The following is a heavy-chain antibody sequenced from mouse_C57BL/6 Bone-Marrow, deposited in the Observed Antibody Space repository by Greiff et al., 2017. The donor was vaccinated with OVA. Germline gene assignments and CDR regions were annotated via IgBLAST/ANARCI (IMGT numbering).Heavy chain of an antibody. D-gene: IGHD2-4*01. CDR2: IHPNSGST. V-gene: IGHV1-64*01. CDR1: GYTFTSYW. J-gene: IGHJ1*03. Sequence: VQLQQPGAELVKPGASVKLSCKASGYTFTSYWMHWVKQRPGQGLEWIGMIHPNSGSTNYNEKFKSKATLTVDKSSSTAYMQLSSLTSEDSAVYYCARGAYDYDGFDVWGTGTTVTVSS. CDR3: ARGAYDYDGFDV.